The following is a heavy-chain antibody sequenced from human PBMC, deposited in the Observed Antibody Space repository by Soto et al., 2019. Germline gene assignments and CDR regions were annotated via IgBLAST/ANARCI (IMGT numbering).Heavy chain of an antibody. CDR2: ISGSGGST. J-gene: IGHJ6*02. D-gene: IGHD6-6*01. Sequence: VQLLESGGGLVQPGGSLRLSCAASGFTFSSYAMSWVRQAPGKGLEWVSAISGSGGSTYYADSVKGRFTISRDNSKNTLYLQMNSLRAEDTAVYYCAKDRRGSSSYYYYGMDVWGQGTTVTVSS. CDR3: AKDRRGSSSYYYYGMDV. V-gene: IGHV3-23*01. CDR1: GFTFSSYA.